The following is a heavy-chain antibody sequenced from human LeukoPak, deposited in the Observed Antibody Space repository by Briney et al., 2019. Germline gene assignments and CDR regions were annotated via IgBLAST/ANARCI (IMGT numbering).Heavy chain of an antibody. CDR3: ARDQSGSSGYSDY. J-gene: IGHJ4*02. Sequence: ASVKVSRKASGYTFTGYYMHWVRQAPGQGLEWMGWINPNSGGTNYAQKFQGRVTMTRDTSISTAYMELSRLSSDDTAVYYCARDQSGSSGYSDYWGQGTLVTVSS. CDR2: INPNSGGT. D-gene: IGHD3-22*01. CDR1: GYTFTGYY. V-gene: IGHV1-2*02.